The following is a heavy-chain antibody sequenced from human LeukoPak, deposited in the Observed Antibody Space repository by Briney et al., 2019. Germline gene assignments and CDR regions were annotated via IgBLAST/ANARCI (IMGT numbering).Heavy chain of an antibody. CDR3: ARESFRDGSGFDP. D-gene: IGHD3-10*01. Sequence: GGSLRLSCAASGFTFSSYSMNWVRQAPGKGLEWVSSISSSSSYIYYADSVKGRFTISRDNAKNSLYLQMNSLRAEDTAVYYCARESFRDGSGFDPWGQGTLVTVSS. V-gene: IGHV3-21*01. CDR2: ISSSSSYI. CDR1: GFTFSSYS. J-gene: IGHJ5*02.